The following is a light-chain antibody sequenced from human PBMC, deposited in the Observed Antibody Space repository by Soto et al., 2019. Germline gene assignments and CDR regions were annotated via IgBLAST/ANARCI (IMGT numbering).Light chain of an antibody. CDR2: DVF. V-gene: IGKV1-5*01. CDR1: QSITYW. J-gene: IGKJ4*01. Sequence: DIQMTQSPSSLSVSVGDRVTITCRASQSITYWLAWYQQKPGRAPKLLIYDVFNLQSGVPSRFSGSGSGTEFTLTISSLQPDDSATYYCQQANSFPLTFGGGTKV. CDR3: QQANSFPLT.